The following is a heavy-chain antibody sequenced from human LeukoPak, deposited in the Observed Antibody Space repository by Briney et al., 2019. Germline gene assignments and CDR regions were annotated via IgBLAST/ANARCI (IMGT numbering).Heavy chain of an antibody. CDR1: GFTFSSYS. V-gene: IGHV3-21*01. CDR2: ISSSSSYI. J-gene: IGHJ4*02. Sequence: TGGSLRLSCAASGFTFSSYSMNWVRQAPGKGLEWVSSISSSSSYIYYADSVKGRFTISRDNAKNSLYLQMNSLRAEDTAVYYCASPLYSSSRYGPDYWGQGTLVTVSS. D-gene: IGHD6-13*01. CDR3: ASPLYSSSRYGPDY.